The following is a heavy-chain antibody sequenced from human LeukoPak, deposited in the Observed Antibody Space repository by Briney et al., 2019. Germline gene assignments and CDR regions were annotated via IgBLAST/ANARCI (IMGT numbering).Heavy chain of an antibody. V-gene: IGHV3-30*03. CDR2: ISHDGSNK. J-gene: IGHJ5*02. Sequence: QPGRSLRLSCAASGFNFNNYGMHWVRQAPGKGLEWVAVISHDGSNKYYADSVKGRFTISRDNSKNTLYLQMNSLRAEDTAVYYCARDLGFDYYDSSTLRWFDPWGQGTLVTVSS. CDR3: ARDLGFDYYDSSTLRWFDP. D-gene: IGHD3-22*01. CDR1: GFNFNNYG.